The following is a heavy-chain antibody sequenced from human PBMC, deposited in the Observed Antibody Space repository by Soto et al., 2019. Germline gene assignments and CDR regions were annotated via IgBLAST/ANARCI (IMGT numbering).Heavy chain of an antibody. J-gene: IGHJ4*02. CDR3: ASNAWYNWSYEFDY. CDR2: IWYDGVNK. CDR1: GFNLSSNG. D-gene: IGHD1-7*01. Sequence: QVQLVESGGGVVQPGRSLRLSCAVSGFNLSSNGMHWVRQAPGKGLEWVAHIWYDGVNKYYSDSVKGRFTISRDSSKNILYLKMNSLRAEDRAVYYCASNAWYNWSYEFDYWGQGTLVTVSS. V-gene: IGHV3-33*03.